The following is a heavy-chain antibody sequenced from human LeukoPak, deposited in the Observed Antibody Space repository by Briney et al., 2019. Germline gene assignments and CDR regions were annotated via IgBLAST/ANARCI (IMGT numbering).Heavy chain of an antibody. CDR2: MNPNSGNT. CDR1: GYTFTGYY. J-gene: IGHJ4*02. CDR3: ARGLHGPPHSGGG. D-gene: IGHD4-23*01. Sequence: GASVKVSCKASGYTFTGYYVHWVRQAPGQGLEWMGWMNPNSGNTGYAQKFQGRVTMTRNTSISTAYMELSSLRSEDTAVYYCARGLHGPPHSGGGWGQGTLVTVSS. V-gene: IGHV1-8*02.